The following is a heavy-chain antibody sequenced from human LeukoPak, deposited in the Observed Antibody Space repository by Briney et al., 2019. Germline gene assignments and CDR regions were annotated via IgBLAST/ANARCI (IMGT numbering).Heavy chain of an antibody. CDR2: INHSGST. D-gene: IGHD2-2*01. Sequence: SETLSLTCAVYGGSFSGYYWSWIRQPPGKGLEWIGEINHSGSTNYNPSLKSRVTISVDTSKNQFSLKLSSVTAADTAVYYCARGGVVPAALFQAFDIWGQGTMVTVSS. J-gene: IGHJ3*02. CDR1: GGSFSGYY. CDR3: ARGGVVPAALFQAFDI. V-gene: IGHV4-34*01.